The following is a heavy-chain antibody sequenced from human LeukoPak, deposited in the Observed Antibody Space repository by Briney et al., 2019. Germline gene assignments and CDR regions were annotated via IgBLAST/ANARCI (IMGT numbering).Heavy chain of an antibody. V-gene: IGHV4-61*02. CDR2: IYTSGST. D-gene: IGHD5-12*01. J-gene: IGHJ6*03. CDR3: ARDRYSGYGNYYYMDV. CDR1: GGSTSSGSYY. Sequence: SETLSLTCTVSGGSTSSGSYYWSWIRQPAGKGLEWIGRIYTSGSTNYNPSLKSRVTISVDTSKNQFSLKPSSVTAADTAVYYCARDRYSGYGNYYYMDVWGKGTTVTVSS.